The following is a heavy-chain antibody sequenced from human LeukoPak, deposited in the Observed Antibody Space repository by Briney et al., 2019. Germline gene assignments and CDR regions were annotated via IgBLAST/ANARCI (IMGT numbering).Heavy chain of an antibody. CDR1: GYSFSIYW. CDR2: IYPGDSET. D-gene: IGHD5-12*01. Sequence: GESLKISCKDSGYSFSIYWIGWVRQMPGKGLEWMGIIYPGDSETRYSPSFQGQVTISADKSISTAYLQWSSLKASDTAMYYCARRAYDWYYFDYWGQGTLVTVSS. J-gene: IGHJ4*02. V-gene: IGHV5-51*01. CDR3: ARRAYDWYYFDY.